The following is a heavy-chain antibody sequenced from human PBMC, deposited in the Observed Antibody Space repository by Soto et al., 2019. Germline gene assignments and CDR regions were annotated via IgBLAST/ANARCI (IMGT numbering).Heavy chain of an antibody. V-gene: IGHV6-1*01. J-gene: IGHJ4*02. CDR3: ARGEQYSGRIFDY. Sequence: QVQLQQSGPGLVKPSQTLSVTCVISGDSVSSNSAAWNWIRQSPSRGLEWLGRTYYRSKWYSDYAASVESRITVNPATSKNPFSLQLNSVTPEDTAVYYCARGEQYSGRIFDYWGQGTLVTVSS. CDR1: GDSVSSNSAA. CDR2: TYYRSKWYS. D-gene: IGHD1-26*01.